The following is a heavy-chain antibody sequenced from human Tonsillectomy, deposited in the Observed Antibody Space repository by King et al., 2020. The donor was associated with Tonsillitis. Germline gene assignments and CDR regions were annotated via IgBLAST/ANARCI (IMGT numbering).Heavy chain of an antibody. CDR3: ARLYGDYPFFYFDY. CDR2: TYYRSKWYN. J-gene: IGHJ4*02. D-gene: IGHD4-17*01. Sequence: VQLQQSGPGLVKPSQTLSLTCAISGDSVSRNSAAWSWIRQSPSRGLEWLGRTYYRSKWYNDYAVSVKSRITINPDTSKNRFSLQLNSVTPEDTAVYYCARLYGDYPFFYFDYWGQGTLDTVSS. V-gene: IGHV6-1*01. CDR1: GDSVSRNSAA.